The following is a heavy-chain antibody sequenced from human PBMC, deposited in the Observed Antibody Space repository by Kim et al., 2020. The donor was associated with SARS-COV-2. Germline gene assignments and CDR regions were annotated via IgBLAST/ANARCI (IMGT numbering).Heavy chain of an antibody. J-gene: IGHJ6*02. CDR1: GFTFSSYA. V-gene: IGHV3-23*01. CDR3: AKSDASGSYYYGMDV. D-gene: IGHD3-10*01. Sequence: GGSLRLSCAASGFTFSSYAMSWVRQAPGKGLEWVSAISGSGGSTYYADSVKGRFTISRDNSKNTLYLQMNSLRAEDTAVYYCAKSDASGSYYYGMDVWGQGTTVTVSS. CDR2: ISGSGGST.